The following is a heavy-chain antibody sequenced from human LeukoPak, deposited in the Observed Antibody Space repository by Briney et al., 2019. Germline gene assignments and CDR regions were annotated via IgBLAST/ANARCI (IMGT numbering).Heavy chain of an antibody. D-gene: IGHD3-9*01. Sequence: GGSLRLSCAASGFTVITNYMSWVRQAPGKGLEWVSVIYSGGSTFYADSVKGRFTISRDKSKNTLYLQMNSLRAEDTAVYYCAKAVGFDWYWHYWGQGTLVSVSS. CDR3: AKAVGFDWYWHY. V-gene: IGHV3-66*01. CDR2: IYSGGST. J-gene: IGHJ4*02. CDR1: GFTVITNY.